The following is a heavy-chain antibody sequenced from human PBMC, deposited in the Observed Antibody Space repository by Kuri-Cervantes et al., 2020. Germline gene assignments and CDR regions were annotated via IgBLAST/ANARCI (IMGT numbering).Heavy chain of an antibody. Sequence: GESLKISCSASGFTVSGNYMSWVRHATGKGPEWVANIKEDGSYKYYVDSVRGRFTISRDNAQNILYLQVNSLRIEDSAVYYCARGRAEIYLSGWYEVGDYWGQGALVTVSS. CDR2: IKEDGSYK. D-gene: IGHD6-19*01. V-gene: IGHV3-7*04. CDR1: GFTVSGNY. J-gene: IGHJ4*02. CDR3: ARGRAEIYLSGWYEVGDY.